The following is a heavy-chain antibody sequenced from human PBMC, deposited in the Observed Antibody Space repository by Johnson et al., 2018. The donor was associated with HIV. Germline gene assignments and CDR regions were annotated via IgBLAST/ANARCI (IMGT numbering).Heavy chain of an antibody. J-gene: IGHJ3*02. CDR3: TTDQLQQLVHDAFDI. Sequence: EVQLVESGGGVVQPGTSLRLSCAASGFTFRNYAMHWVRQAPGKGLEWVGRIKSKTDGGTTDYAAPVKGRFTISRDDSKNTLYLQMNSLKTEDTAVYYCTTDQLQQLVHDAFDIWGQGTMVTVSS. V-gene: IGHV3-15*01. CDR2: IKSKTDGGTT. D-gene: IGHD6-13*01. CDR1: GFTFRNYA.